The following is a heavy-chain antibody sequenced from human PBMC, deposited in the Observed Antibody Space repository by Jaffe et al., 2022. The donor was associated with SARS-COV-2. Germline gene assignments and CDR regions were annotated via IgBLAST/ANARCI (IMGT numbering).Heavy chain of an antibody. CDR2: IIPILGIA. J-gene: IGHJ6*02. Sequence: QVQLVQSGAEVKKPGSSVKVSCKASGGTFSSYTISWVRQAPGQGLEWMGRIIPILGIANYAQKFQGRVTITADKSTSTAYMELSSLRSEDTAVYYCASFRHGSGRYYGMDVWGQGTTVTVSS. D-gene: IGHD3-10*01. CDR3: ASFRHGSGRYYGMDV. V-gene: IGHV1-69*02. CDR1: GGTFSSYT.